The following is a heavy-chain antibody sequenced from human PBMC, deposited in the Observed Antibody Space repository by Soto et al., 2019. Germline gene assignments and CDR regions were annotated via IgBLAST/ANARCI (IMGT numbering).Heavy chain of an antibody. V-gene: IGHV3-23*01. J-gene: IGHJ4*02. CDR2: ISGSGGST. CDR1: GFTFSSYA. D-gene: IGHD1-1*01. CDR3: AKDRPYNWNDVRVDY. Sequence: EVHLLESGGGLVQPGGSLRLSCAASGFTFSSYAMSWVRQAPGKGLGWVSAISGSGGSTYYADSVKGRFTTSRDNSKNTLYLQMKRLRAEDRAVDYWAKDRPYNWNDVRVDYWGQGTLVTASS.